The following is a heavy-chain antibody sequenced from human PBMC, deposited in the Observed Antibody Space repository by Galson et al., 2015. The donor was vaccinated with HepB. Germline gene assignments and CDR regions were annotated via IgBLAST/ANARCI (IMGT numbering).Heavy chain of an antibody. J-gene: IGHJ5*02. D-gene: IGHD6-19*01. CDR3: ARGGWLDSSGFSRGDGLDP. CDR1: GYTFTNYD. V-gene: IGHV1-8*01. Sequence: SLKVSCKASGYTFTNYDINWVRQASGKGLEWIGWVSPDSGKTGYAQKFQGRVMMTRDTSINTAYMEVGRLRSEDTAVYYCARGGWLDSSGFSRGDGLDPWGQGTLVTVSS. CDR2: VSPDSGKT.